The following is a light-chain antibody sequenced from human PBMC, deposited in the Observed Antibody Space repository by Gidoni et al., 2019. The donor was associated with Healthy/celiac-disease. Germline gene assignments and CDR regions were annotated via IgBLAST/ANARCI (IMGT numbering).Light chain of an antibody. V-gene: IGLV2-14*03. CDR1: SSDVGGYNY. CDR2: DVS. J-gene: IGLJ2*01. CDR3: SSYTSSTHVV. Sequence: TISCTGTSSDVGGYNYVSWYQQHPGKAPKLMIYDVSNRPSGVSNRFSGSKSGNTASLTISGLQAEDEADYYCSSYTSSTHVVFGGGTKLTVL.